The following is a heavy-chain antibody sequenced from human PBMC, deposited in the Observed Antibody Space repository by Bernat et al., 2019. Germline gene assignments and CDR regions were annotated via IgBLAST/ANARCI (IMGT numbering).Heavy chain of an antibody. Sequence: QVQLQESGPGLVAPSQTLSLTCSVSGGSVRSGAYNWGWIRQHPGMGLEWIGYTYYTGSTYYNPSLKSPVTLSLDTSENRLSLRLSSVTAADTAVYYCARGAPHHGDYAFDFDIWGLGTLVTVSS. CDR2: TYYTGST. CDR1: GGSVRSGAYN. V-gene: IGHV4-31*01. D-gene: IGHD4-17*01. CDR3: ARGAPHHGDYAFDFDI. J-gene: IGHJ3*02.